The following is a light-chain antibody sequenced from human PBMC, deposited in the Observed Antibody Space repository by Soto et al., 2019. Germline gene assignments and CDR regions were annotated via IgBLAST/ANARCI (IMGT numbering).Light chain of an antibody. CDR1: QSIIGS. CDR2: EAS. CDR3: QQYNGYWT. Sequence: IQMTPSPSPLSASAGVRVPITCRASQSIIGSLAWYQQKPGKAPNLLIYEASNLKSGDPSRYSGSGSGTEYTLTNSSLQPDESASYYCQQYNGYWTFGQGTRVEIK. V-gene: IGKV1-5*03. J-gene: IGKJ1*01.